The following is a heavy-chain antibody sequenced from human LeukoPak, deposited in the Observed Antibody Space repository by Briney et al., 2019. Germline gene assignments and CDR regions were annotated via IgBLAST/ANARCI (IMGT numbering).Heavy chain of an antibody. D-gene: IGHD4-23*01. Sequence: ASVKVSCKASGGTFSSYAISWVRQAPGQGLEWMGRIIPILGIANYAQKFQGRVTITADKSTSTAYMELSSLRSEDTAVYYCARVVTPIRDYYYYGMDVWGQGTTVTVSS. CDR3: ARVVTPIRDYYYYGMDV. V-gene: IGHV1-69*04. CDR2: IIPILGIA. J-gene: IGHJ6*02. CDR1: GGTFSSYA.